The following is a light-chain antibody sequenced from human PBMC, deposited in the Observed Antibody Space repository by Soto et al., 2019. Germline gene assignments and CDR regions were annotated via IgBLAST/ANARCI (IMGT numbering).Light chain of an antibody. CDR1: SSNIGGNS. J-gene: IGLJ1*01. CDR2: DDD. CDR3: SSYITTDIRV. Sequence: QSVLTQPPSVSAAPGQKVTISCSGSSSNIGGNSVSWYQQLPGTAPKLLIYDDDKRPSGIPDRFSGSKSGTSATLGITGFQTGDEADYYCSSYITTDIRVFGTGTKVTVL. V-gene: IGLV1-51*01.